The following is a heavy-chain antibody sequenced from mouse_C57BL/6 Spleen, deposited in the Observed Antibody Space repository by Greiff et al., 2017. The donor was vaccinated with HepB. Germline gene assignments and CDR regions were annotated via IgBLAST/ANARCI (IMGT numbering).Heavy chain of an antibody. V-gene: IGHV1-54*01. CDR2: INPGSGGT. CDR1: GYAFTNYL. J-gene: IGHJ1*03. CDR3: ARSGGNWYFDV. Sequence: VQLQQSGAELVRPGTSVKVSCKASGYAFTNYLIEWVKQRPGQGLEWIGVINPGSGGTNYNEKFKGKATLTADKSSSTAYMQLSSRTSEDSAVYFCARSGGNWYFDVWGTGTTVTVSS. D-gene: IGHD4-1*01.